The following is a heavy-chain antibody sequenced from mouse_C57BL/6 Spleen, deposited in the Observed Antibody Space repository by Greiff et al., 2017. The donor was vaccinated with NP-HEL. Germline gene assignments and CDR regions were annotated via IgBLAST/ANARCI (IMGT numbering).Heavy chain of an antibody. J-gene: IGHJ1*03. V-gene: IGHV5-16*01. D-gene: IGHD1-1*01. CDR2: INYDGSST. CDR1: GFTFSDYY. CDR3: ATERGLRDWYCDV. Sequence: EVMLVESEGGLVQPGSSMKLSCTASGFTFSDYYMAWVRQVPEKGLEWVANINYDGSSTYYLDSLKSRFIISRDNAKNILYLQMSSLKSEDTATYYCATERGLRDWYCDVWGTGTTVTVSS.